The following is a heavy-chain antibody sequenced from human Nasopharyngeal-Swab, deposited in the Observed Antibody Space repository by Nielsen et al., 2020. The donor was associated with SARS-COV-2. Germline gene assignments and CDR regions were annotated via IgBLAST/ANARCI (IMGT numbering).Heavy chain of an antibody. Sequence: ASVKVSCKASGYTFTGYYMHWVRQALGQGLEWMGRINPNSGGTNYAQKFQGRVTMTRDTSISTAYMELSRLRSDDTAVYYCARLDEDWVPGNYFDYWGQGTLVTVSS. D-gene: IGHD1-26*01. J-gene: IGHJ4*02. CDR1: GYTFTGYY. CDR3: ARLDEDWVPGNYFDY. V-gene: IGHV1-2*06. CDR2: INPNSGGT.